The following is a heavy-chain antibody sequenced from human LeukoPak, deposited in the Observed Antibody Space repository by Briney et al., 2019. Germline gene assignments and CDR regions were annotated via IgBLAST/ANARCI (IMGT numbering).Heavy chain of an antibody. D-gene: IGHD3-10*01. V-gene: IGHV4-4*02. Sequence: PSGTLSLTCAVSGGSISSNNWWSWVRQPPGKGLEWIGEIYHSGSTNYNPSLKSRVTISVDKSKNQFSLKLSSVTAADTAVYYCARDGRSGSSYYFDYWGQGTLVTVSS. J-gene: IGHJ4*02. CDR1: GGSISSNNW. CDR2: IYHSGST. CDR3: ARDGRSGSSYYFDY.